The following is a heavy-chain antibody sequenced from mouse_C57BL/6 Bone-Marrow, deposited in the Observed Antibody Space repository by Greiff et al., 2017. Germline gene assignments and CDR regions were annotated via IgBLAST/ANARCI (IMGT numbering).Heavy chain of an antibody. D-gene: IGHD2-3*01. CDR2: IDPSDSYT. V-gene: IGHV1-69*01. Sequence: VQLQQPGAELVMPGASVKLSCKASGYTFTSYWMHWVKQRPGQGLEWIGEIDPSDSYTNYNQKFKGKSTLTVDKSSSTAYMQLSSLTSEDSAVYYCARSPRLLQAWFAYWGQGTLVTVSA. CDR3: ARSPRLLQAWFAY. CDR1: GYTFTSYW. J-gene: IGHJ3*01.